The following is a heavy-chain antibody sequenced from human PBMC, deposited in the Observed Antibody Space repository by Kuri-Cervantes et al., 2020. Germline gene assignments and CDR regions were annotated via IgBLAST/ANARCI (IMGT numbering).Heavy chain of an antibody. CDR3: ARDERGYSGYVSDY. CDR2: IIPILGIA. J-gene: IGHJ4*02. V-gene: IGHV1-69*04. Sequence: SVKVSCKASGYTFTSYGISWVRQAPGQGLEWMGRIIPILGIANYAQKFQGRVTITADKSTSTAYMELSSLRSEDTAVYYCARDERGYSGYVSDYWGQGTLVTVSS. CDR1: GYTFTSYG. D-gene: IGHD5-12*01.